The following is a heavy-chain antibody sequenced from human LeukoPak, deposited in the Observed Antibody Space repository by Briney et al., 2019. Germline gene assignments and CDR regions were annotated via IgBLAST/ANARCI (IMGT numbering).Heavy chain of an antibody. CDR2: VYHSGGI. V-gene: IGHV4-39*01. CDR1: RGSISSRSDY. CDR3: ARQRAHGTWAFDY. Sequence: SETLSLTCTVSRGSISSRSDYWWAWIRQPPGQGLEWIGSVYHSGGIYYNPSLKSRLTISVDTSKDHFSLNLASVTAADMAVYYCARQRAHGTWAFDYWGQGTPLTVSS. D-gene: IGHD1-26*01. J-gene: IGHJ4*02.